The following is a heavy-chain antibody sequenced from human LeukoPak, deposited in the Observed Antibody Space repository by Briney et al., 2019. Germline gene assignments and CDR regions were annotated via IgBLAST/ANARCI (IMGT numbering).Heavy chain of an antibody. CDR1: VYSFIIYE. CDR2: MNPGSGST. Sequence: GASVNVSFTASVYSFIIYEINWVRQAPGQGLEWMGWMNPGSGSTGHLEKFGGRLTMSRNTAINTAYMELSSLRSDDTAIYYCARGRKWEFGDWTNIWFDPWGQGTLVTVSS. J-gene: IGHJ5*02. D-gene: IGHD2-8*01. CDR3: ARGRKWEFGDWTNIWFDP. V-gene: IGHV1-8*02.